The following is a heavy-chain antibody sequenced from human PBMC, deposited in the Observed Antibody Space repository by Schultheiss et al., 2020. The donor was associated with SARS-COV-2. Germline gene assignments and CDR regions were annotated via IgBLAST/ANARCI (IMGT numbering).Heavy chain of an antibody. CDR1: GFTFSDYY. CDR2: IDRNGDST. D-gene: IGHD3-22*01. Sequence: GGSLRLSCAASGFTFSDYYMSWIRQAPGKGLEWVSGIDRNGDSTGYADSVKGRFTISRDNSKNTLYLQMNSLRAEDTAVYYCAKPYYYDSSGLGYWGQGTLVTVSS. J-gene: IGHJ4*02. V-gene: IGHV3-20*04. CDR3: AKPYYYDSSGLGY.